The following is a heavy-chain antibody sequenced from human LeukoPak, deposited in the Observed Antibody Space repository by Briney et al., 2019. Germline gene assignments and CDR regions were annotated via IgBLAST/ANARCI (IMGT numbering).Heavy chain of an antibody. D-gene: IGHD3-22*01. CDR2: IYYSGST. V-gene: IGHV4-59*08. CDR3: ARTHGGDYYDSSGYQFDY. CDR1: GGSISSYY. Sequence: SETLSLTCTVSGGSISSYYWSWIRQPPGKGLEWIGYIYYSGSTNYNPSLKSRVTISVDTSKNQFSLKLSSVTAADTAVYYCARTHGGDYYDSSGYQFDYWGQGTLVTVSS. J-gene: IGHJ4*02.